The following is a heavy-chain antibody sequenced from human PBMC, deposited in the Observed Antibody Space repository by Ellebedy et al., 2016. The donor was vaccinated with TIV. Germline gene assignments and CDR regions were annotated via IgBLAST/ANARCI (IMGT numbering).Heavy chain of an antibody. CDR3: ARVGAVMITFGGVIVSHEYNWFDP. D-gene: IGHD3-16*02. CDR2: ISAYNGNT. V-gene: IGHV1-18*01. CDR1: GYTFTSYG. Sequence: ASVKVSCXASGYTFTSYGISWVRQAPGQGLEWMGWISAYNGNTNYAQKLQGRVTMTTDTSTSTAYMELRSLRSDDTAVYYCARVGAVMITFGGVIVSHEYNWFDPWGQGTLVTVSS. J-gene: IGHJ5*02.